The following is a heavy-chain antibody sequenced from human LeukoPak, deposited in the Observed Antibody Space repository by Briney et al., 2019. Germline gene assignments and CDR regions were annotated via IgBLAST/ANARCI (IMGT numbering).Heavy chain of an antibody. CDR1: GDTLTELS. CDR3: TTREIVVEPAQTSMVRGVLWRSDF. Sequence: VASVKVPCKVSGDTLTELSMHWVRQAPGKGLEWMGGFDPKEGERVYAQNFQGRFTMTEDTSSGTAYMELNSLRSEDTAVYYCTTREIVVEPAQTSMVRGVLWRSDFWGHGTLVTVSS. D-gene: IGHD3-10*01. CDR2: FDPKEGER. J-gene: IGHJ4*01. V-gene: IGHV1-24*01.